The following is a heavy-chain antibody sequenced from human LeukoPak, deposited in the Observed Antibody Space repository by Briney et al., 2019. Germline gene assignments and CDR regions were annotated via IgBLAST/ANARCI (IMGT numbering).Heavy chain of an antibody. V-gene: IGHV3-30*03. CDR1: GGSFSGYY. J-gene: IGHJ1*01. Sequence: LSLTCAVYGGSFSGYYWSWIRQPPGKGLEWVAVISYDGSNKYYADSVKGRFTISRDNSKNTLYLQMNSLRAEDTAVYYCAREAHSSSWWGYFQHWGQGTLVTVSS. CDR2: ISYDGSNK. CDR3: AREAHSSSWWGYFQH. D-gene: IGHD6-13*01.